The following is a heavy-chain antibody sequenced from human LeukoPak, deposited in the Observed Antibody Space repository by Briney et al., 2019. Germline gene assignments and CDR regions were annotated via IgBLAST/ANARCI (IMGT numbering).Heavy chain of an antibody. J-gene: IGHJ5*02. CDR2: INHSGST. Sequence: SETLSLTCAVYGGSFSGYYWSWIRQPPGKGLEWIGEINHSGSTNYNPSLKSRVTISVDTSKNQFSLKLSSVTAADAAVYYCARLVVVAATTRRVYNWLDPWGKGTLVSVSS. D-gene: IGHD2-15*01. V-gene: IGHV4-34*01. CDR1: GGSFSGYY. CDR3: ARLVVVAATTRRVYNWLDP.